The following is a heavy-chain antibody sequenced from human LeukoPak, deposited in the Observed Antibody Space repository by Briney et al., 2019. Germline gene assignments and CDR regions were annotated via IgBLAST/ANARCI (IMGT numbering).Heavy chain of an antibody. CDR3: ARARSYYGDYTHLDY. CDR2: INHSGST. Sequence: SETLSLTCAVYGGSFSGYYWSWICQPPGKGLEWIGEINHSGSTNYNPSLKSRVTISVDTSKNQFSLNLTSVTAADTALYYCARARSYYGDYTHLDYWDQGALVTVSS. V-gene: IGHV4-34*01. CDR1: GGSFSGYY. D-gene: IGHD4-17*01. J-gene: IGHJ4*02.